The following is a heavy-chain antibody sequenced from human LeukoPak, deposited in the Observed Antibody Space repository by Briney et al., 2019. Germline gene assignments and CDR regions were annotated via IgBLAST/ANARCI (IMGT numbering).Heavy chain of an antibody. V-gene: IGHV4-31*03. Sequence: SETLSLTCTVSGGSISSGGYYWSWIRQHPGKGLEWIGYIYYSGSTYYNPSLKSRVTISVDTSKKRFSLKLSSVTAADTAVYYCASDGYGYVQSAFDIWGQGTMVTVSS. D-gene: IGHD5-18*01. CDR3: ASDGYGYVQSAFDI. CDR1: GGSISSGGYY. J-gene: IGHJ3*02. CDR2: IYYSGST.